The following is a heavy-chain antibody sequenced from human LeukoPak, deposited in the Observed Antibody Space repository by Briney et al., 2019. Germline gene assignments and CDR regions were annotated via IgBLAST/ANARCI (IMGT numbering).Heavy chain of an antibody. CDR1: GGSFSGYY. D-gene: IGHD5-18*01. CDR3: ARANVDTAMAIDY. V-gene: IGHV4-34*01. Sequence: PSETLSLTCAVYGGSFSGYYWSWIRQPPGKGLEWIGEINHSGSTNYNPSLKSRVTISVDTSKSQFSLKLSSVTAADTAVYYCARANVDTAMAIDYWGQGTLVTVSS. CDR2: INHSGST. J-gene: IGHJ4*02.